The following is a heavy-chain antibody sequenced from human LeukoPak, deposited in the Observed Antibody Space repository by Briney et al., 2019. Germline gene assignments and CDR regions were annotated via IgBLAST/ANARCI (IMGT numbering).Heavy chain of an antibody. Sequence: PSETLSLTCTVSGGSISSYYWSWIRQPPGKGLEWIGCIYYSGSTNYNPSLKSRVTISVDTSKNQFSLNLSSVTAADTAVYYCARVVYSHYWPEGMDVWGQGTTVTVSS. CDR1: GGSISSYY. V-gene: IGHV4-59*01. CDR2: IYYSGST. D-gene: IGHD4-11*01. CDR3: ARVVYSHYWPEGMDV. J-gene: IGHJ6*02.